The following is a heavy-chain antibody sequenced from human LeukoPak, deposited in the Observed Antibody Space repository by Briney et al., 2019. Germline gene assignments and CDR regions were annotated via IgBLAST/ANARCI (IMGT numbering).Heavy chain of an antibody. CDR2: IYPGDSDT. J-gene: IGHJ4*02. CDR3: ARRISIAGRGDLDH. V-gene: IGHV5-51*01. CDR1: GYSFSSYW. Sequence: GESLKISCKGSGYSFSSYWIAWVRQMPGKGLEWMGIIYPGDSDTRYSPSFQGQVTISADKSISTPYLQWSSLKASDAAMYYCARRISIAGRGDLDHWGQGTLVTVSS. D-gene: IGHD6-6*01.